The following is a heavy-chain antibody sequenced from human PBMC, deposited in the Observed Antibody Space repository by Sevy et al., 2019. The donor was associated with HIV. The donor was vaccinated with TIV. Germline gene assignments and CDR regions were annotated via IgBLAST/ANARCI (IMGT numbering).Heavy chain of an antibody. CDR2: LSFGCGEI. CDR3: AREGCTKPHDY. D-gene: IGHD2-8*01. V-gene: IGHV3-23*01. Sequence: PGGSLRPSCAASGFTFSKYSMSWVRQPPGKGLEWVSTLSFGCGEINYADSVKGRFTISRDNSKSSVYLQMNNLRPEDTAVYYCAREGCTKPHDYWGQGTLVTVSS. J-gene: IGHJ4*02. CDR1: GFTFSKYS.